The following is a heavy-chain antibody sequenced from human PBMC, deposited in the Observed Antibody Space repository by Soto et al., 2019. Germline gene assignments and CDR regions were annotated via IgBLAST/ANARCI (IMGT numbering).Heavy chain of an antibody. CDR3: ARDQEYCINGVWCWYFDL. J-gene: IGHJ2*01. V-gene: IGHV3-21*02. D-gene: IGHD2-8*01. Sequence: EVQMVESGGGLVKPGGSLRLSCAASGFTLSSYTINWVRQAPGRGLEWVSSISRSGINVYYADSVKGRFTISRDNAKNSLYIQMNSLRAEDTAVYYCARDQEYCINGVWCWYFDLWGRGTLVTVSS. CDR1: GFTLSSYT. CDR2: ISRSGINV.